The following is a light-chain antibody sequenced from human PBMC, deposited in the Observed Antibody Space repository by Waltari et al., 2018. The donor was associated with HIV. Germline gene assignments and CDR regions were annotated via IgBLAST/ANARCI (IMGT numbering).Light chain of an antibody. V-gene: IGKV1-39*01. CDR3: QQTYSNPRT. J-gene: IGKJ1*01. Sequence: DIQMTQSPSSLSASVGDRVTITCRISQSIGNFLNWYQQKPGKAPNLLVYATSSLHSGVPSRFSGSGSGTDFTLTISSLQPGDFATYFCQQTYSNPRTFGPGTEVEIK. CDR2: ATS. CDR1: QSIGNF.